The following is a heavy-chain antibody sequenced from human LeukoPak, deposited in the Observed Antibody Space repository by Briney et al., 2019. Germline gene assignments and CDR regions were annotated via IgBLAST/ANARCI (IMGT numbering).Heavy chain of an antibody. CDR2: IFHSGST. CDR1: GYSISSGYY. Sequence: SETLSLTCAVSGYSISSGYYWGWIRQPPGKGLEWIGSIFHSGSTYYNPSLKSRVTISVDTSKNQLSLKLSSVTAADTAVYYCARVVVVTAIPIGHFDFWDQGTLVTVSS. D-gene: IGHD2-21*02. V-gene: IGHV4-38-2*01. CDR3: ARVVVVTAIPIGHFDF. J-gene: IGHJ4*02.